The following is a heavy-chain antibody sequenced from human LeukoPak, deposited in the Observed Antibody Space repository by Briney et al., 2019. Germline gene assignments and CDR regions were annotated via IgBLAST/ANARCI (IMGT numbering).Heavy chain of an antibody. Sequence: SVKVSCKASGGTFSSYAISWVRQAPGQGLEWMGGIIPIFGTANYAQKFQGRVTITTDESTSTAYMELSSLRSEDTAVYYCARGEECSSTSCYYYYYMDVWGKGTTVTVSS. V-gene: IGHV1-69*05. CDR3: ARGEECSSTSCYYYYYMDV. CDR1: GGTFSSYA. D-gene: IGHD2-2*01. CDR2: IIPIFGTA. J-gene: IGHJ6*03.